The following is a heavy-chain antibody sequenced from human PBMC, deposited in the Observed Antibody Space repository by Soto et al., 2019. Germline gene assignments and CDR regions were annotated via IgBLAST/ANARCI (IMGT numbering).Heavy chain of an antibody. J-gene: IGHJ4*02. CDR2: ISYDGSNK. CDR3: AKDRRIQLWPKGYYFDY. V-gene: IGHV3-30*18. CDR1: GFTFSSYG. Sequence: PGGSLRLSCAASGFTFSSYGMHWVRQAPGKGLEWAAVISYDGSNKYYADSVKGRFTISRDNSKNTLYLQMNSLRAEDTAVYYCAKDRRIQLWPKGYYFDYWGQGTLVTVSS. D-gene: IGHD5-18*01.